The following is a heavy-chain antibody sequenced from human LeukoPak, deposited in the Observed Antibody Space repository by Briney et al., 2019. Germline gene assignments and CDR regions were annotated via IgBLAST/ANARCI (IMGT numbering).Heavy chain of an antibody. D-gene: IGHD2-15*01. CDR1: GGTFSSYA. Sequence: GSSVKVSCKASGGTFSSYAISWVRQAPGQGLEWMGRIIPILGIANYAQKFQGRVTITADKSTSTAYMELSSLRSEDTAVYYCATCSGGSCYELYYFEYWGQGTLVTVSS. CDR2: IIPILGIA. V-gene: IGHV1-69*04. CDR3: ATCSGGSCYELYYFEY. J-gene: IGHJ4*02.